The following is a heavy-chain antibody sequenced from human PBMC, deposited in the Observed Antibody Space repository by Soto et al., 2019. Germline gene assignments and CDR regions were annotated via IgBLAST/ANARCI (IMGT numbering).Heavy chain of an antibody. V-gene: IGHV1-46*03. D-gene: IGHD3-16*02. CDR1: GYTFTSYY. Sequence: QVQLVQSGAEVKKPGASVKVSCKASGYTFTSYYMHWVRQAPGQGLEWMGIINPSGGSTSYAQKFQGRVTMTRDTSTSTVYMELSSLRSEDTAVYYCARGPMITFRGVIVIPLDYWGQGTLVTVSS. CDR3: ARGPMITFRGVIVIPLDY. J-gene: IGHJ4*02. CDR2: INPSGGST.